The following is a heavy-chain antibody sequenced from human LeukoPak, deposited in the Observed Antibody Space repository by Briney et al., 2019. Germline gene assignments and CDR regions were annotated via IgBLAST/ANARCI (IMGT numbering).Heavy chain of an antibody. Sequence: PGGSLRLSCAASGFTFDDYAMHWVRQAPGKGLEWVSLISWDGGSTYYADSVKGRFTISRDNSKNSLYLQMNSLRAEDTALYYCAKGGAEMATIGYYYYMDVWGNGTTVTVSS. J-gene: IGHJ6*03. CDR3: AKGGAEMATIGYYYYMDV. V-gene: IGHV3-43D*03. D-gene: IGHD5-24*01. CDR2: ISWDGGST. CDR1: GFTFDDYA.